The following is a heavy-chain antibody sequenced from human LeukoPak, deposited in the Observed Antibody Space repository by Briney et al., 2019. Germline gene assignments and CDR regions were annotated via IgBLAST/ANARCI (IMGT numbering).Heavy chain of an antibody. Sequence: PSETLSLTCTVSGASISLYYWSWIRQPAGKGLEWMGRMYIGGSTYYNPSLKSRVTISLDTSKNQFSLKLSSVTAADTAVYYCARRQVVAETGFDSWGQGTLVTVSS. J-gene: IGHJ4*02. V-gene: IGHV4-4*07. CDR2: MYIGGST. CDR1: GASISLYY. CDR3: ARRQVVAETGFDS. D-gene: IGHD3-22*01.